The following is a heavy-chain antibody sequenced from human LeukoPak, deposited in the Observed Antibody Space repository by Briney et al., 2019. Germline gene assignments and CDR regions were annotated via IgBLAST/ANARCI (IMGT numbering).Heavy chain of an antibody. D-gene: IGHD4-17*01. V-gene: IGHV3-33*01. CDR2: IWYDASNK. J-gene: IGHJ4*02. CDR1: GFTFSSFG. Sequence: PGGSLRLSCAASGFTFSSFGMHWVRQAPGKGLEWVAVIWYDASNKYYADSVKGRSTISRDNSKNTLFLQMNSLGDDDTAVYYCARGDGHLDYWGQGTLVTVSS. CDR3: ARGDGHLDY.